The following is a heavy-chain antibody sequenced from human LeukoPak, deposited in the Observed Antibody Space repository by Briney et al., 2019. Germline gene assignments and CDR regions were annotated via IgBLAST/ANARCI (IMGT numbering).Heavy chain of an antibody. CDR3: ARWRKGASGSFMFDY. J-gene: IGHJ4*02. CDR2: IYPGDSDI. V-gene: IGHV5-51*01. D-gene: IGHD3-10*01. CDR1: GYSFSSYW. Sequence: PGESLKISCKGSGYSFSSYWIGWVRPMARRGLEWMGIIYPGDSDIRYSPSFQGQVTISADESITTAYLQRSSLKASDTAMYYCARWRKGASGSFMFDYWGQGTLVTVSS.